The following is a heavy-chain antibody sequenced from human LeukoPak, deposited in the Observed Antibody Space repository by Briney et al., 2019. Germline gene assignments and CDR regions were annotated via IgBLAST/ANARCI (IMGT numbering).Heavy chain of an antibody. CDR3: ARGDGDDNWLIDY. CDR1: GFTSSRYS. V-gene: IGHV3-48*04. CDR2: ISSSSSNV. J-gene: IGHJ4*02. D-gene: IGHD1-1*01. Sequence: GGSLRLSCTTSGFTSSRYSMNWVRQAPGKGLEWISYISSSSSNVQYADSVKGRFTISRDNARNSLYLQMNNLRAEDTAVYHCARGDGDDNWLIDYWGQGTLVTVSS.